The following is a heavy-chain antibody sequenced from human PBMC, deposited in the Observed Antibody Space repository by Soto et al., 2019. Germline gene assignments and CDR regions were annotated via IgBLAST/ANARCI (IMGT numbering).Heavy chain of an antibody. J-gene: IGHJ6*02. CDR1: GGSISSGGYY. Sequence: SETLSLTCTVSGGSISSGGYYWSWIRQHPGKGLEWIEYIYYSGSTYYNPSLKSRVTISVDTSKNQFSLRLSSVTAADTAVYYCAATTGTDLVYYYYGMDVWGQGTTVTVSS. CDR2: IYYSGST. V-gene: IGHV4-31*03. CDR3: AATTGTDLVYYYYGMDV. D-gene: IGHD1-1*01.